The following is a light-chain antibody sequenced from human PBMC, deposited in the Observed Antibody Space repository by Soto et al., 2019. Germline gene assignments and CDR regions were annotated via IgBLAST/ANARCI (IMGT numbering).Light chain of an antibody. Sequence: QAVVTQPASVSGSPGQSITISCTGSSSDVGGYNYVSWYQQYPGKVPKLVIYEVTNRPSGVSIRFSGSKSGNTASLTISGLQAEDEADYYCSSYTSGSTLVVFGTGTKLTVL. CDR2: EVT. CDR3: SSYTSGSTLVV. V-gene: IGLV2-14*01. J-gene: IGLJ1*01. CDR1: SSDVGGYNY.